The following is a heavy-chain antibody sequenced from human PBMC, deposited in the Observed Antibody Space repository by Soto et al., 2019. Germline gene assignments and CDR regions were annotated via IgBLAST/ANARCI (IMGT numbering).Heavy chain of an antibody. D-gene: IGHD3-22*01. V-gene: IGHV2-5*02. CDR2: IYWDDDK. J-gene: IGHJ4*02. CDR3: ADPYSSDSGAYYYYFDY. Sequence: QITLKESGPTLVKPTQTLTLTCTFSGFSLSTSGVGVAWIRQPPGKALEWLALIYWDDDKRYSPSLKNRLTITKDTSKNQVVLTMINMDPVDTATYYCADPYSSDSGAYYYYFDYWGQGALVTVSS. CDR1: GFSLSTSGVG.